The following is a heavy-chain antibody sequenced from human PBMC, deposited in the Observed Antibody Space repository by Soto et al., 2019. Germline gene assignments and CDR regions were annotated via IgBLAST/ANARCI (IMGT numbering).Heavy chain of an antibody. CDR1: GFNFRTYG. Sequence: QVQLVESGGGVVQPGRSLRLSCAASGFNFRTYGIRWVRQAPGKGLEWVALISKDGSHSYYAHSVKGRFTTSRDNSQNKAFLQVNSLRADDTAVYFCARGTDYADLGNAEYFHPWGQGTLVTVSS. J-gene: IGHJ1*01. CDR2: ISKDGSHS. V-gene: IGHV3-30*03. D-gene: IGHD4-17*01. CDR3: ARGTDYADLGNAEYFHP.